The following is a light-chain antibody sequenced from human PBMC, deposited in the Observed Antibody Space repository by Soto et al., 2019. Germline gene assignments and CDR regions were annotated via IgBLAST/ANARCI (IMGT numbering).Light chain of an antibody. CDR2: EGT. J-gene: IGLJ2*01. V-gene: IGLV2-23*01. CDR1: SNDVGSYNL. CDR3: CSYAGSNTHVV. Sequence: QSALTQPASVSGSPGQSITISCTGTSNDVGSYNLVSWYQQHPGKAPKVMIYEGTKRPSGVSNRFSGSKSGNTASLTISGLQAGDEADYYCCSYAGSNTHVVFGGGTKLTVL.